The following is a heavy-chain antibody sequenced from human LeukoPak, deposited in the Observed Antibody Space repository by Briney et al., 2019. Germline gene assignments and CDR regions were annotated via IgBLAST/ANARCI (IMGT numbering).Heavy chain of an antibody. CDR3: AKDMYYDSSGPVFDY. Sequence: GGSLRLSCAASGFTFSNYGMSWVRQAPGKGLEWVSTISGSGGNTYYADSVKGRFTISRDTSKNTLYLQMNSPRAEDTAVYYCAKDMYYDSSGPVFDYWGQGTLVTVFS. D-gene: IGHD3-22*01. CDR1: GFTFSNYG. J-gene: IGHJ4*02. CDR2: ISGSGGNT. V-gene: IGHV3-23*01.